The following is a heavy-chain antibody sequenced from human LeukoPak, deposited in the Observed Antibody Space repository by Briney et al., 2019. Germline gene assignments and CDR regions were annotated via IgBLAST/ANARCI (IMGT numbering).Heavy chain of an antibody. CDR3: AGHTAMADYHYYGMDV. CDR2: INPSGGST. V-gene: IGHV1-46*01. Sequence: GASVKVSCKASGYTFTSYYMHWVRQAPGQGLEWMGIINPSGGSTSYAQKFQGRVTMTRDTSTSTVYMELSSLRSEDTAVYYCAGHTAMADYHYYGMDVWGQGTTVTVSS. CDR1: GYTFTSYY. D-gene: IGHD5-18*01. J-gene: IGHJ6*02.